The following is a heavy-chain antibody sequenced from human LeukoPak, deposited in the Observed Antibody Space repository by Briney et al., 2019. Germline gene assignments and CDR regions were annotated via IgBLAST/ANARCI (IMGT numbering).Heavy chain of an antibody. Sequence: VASVKVSCKASGGTYNNYAITWVRQAPGQGLEWVGGILPVFGTSNYAQRFQGRVTTTADESTGTTYMELSSLRSEDTAVYYCARDHRGFYYGSGNYYYLDVWGKGTTVTVSS. V-gene: IGHV1-69*13. D-gene: IGHD3-10*01. CDR1: GGTYNNYA. CDR2: ILPVFGTS. CDR3: ARDHRGFYYGSGNYYYLDV. J-gene: IGHJ6*03.